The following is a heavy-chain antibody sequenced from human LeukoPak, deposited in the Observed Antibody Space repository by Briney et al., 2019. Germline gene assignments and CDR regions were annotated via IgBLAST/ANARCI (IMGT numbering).Heavy chain of an antibody. CDR1: GYTFTSYD. Sequence: ASVKVSCKASGYTFTSYDINWVRQATGQGLEWTGWMNPNSGNTGYAQKFQGRVTITRNTSISTAYMELSSLRSEDTAVYYCATIAAASSRWFDPWGQGTLVTVSS. D-gene: IGHD6-13*01. CDR2: MNPNSGNT. CDR3: ATIAAASSRWFDP. J-gene: IGHJ5*02. V-gene: IGHV1-8*03.